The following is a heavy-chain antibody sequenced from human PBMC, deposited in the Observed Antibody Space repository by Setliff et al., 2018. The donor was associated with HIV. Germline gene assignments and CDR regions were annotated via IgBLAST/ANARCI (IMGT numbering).Heavy chain of an antibody. V-gene: IGHV3-30*03. CDR3: ARPHSRSYQHAFDI. D-gene: IGHD6-13*01. CDR2: ISYDGTNK. CDR1: GFTFRDYW. Sequence: PGGSLRLSCAGSGFTFRDYWMRWVRQAPGKGLEWVAVISYDGTNKYYADSVKGRFTISRDNSENTLYLRMSSLRAEDTAVYYCARPHSRSYQHAFDIWGPGTMVTVSS. J-gene: IGHJ3*02.